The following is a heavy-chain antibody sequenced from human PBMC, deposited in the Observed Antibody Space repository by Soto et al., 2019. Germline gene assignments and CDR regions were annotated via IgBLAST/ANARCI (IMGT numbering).Heavy chain of an antibody. CDR2: IYWDDDK. CDR3: VQSRCGGDCLQSYSSHYYYGMDV. D-gene: IGHD2-21*02. CDR1: GFSLSTSGVG. V-gene: IGHV2-5*02. J-gene: IGHJ6*02. Sequence: QITLKESGPTLVKPTQTLTLTCTFSGFSLSTSGVGVGWIRQPPGKALEWLALIYWDDDKRYSPSLKSRLTITKDTSKNPVVLTLTTMHPVDTATYYCVQSRCGGDCLQSYSSHYYYGMDVWGQGTTVTVSS.